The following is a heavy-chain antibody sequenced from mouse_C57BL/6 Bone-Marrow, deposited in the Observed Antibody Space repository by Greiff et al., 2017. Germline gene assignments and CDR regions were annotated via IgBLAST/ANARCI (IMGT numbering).Heavy chain of an antibody. V-gene: IGHV14-4*01. D-gene: IGHD1-1*01. CDR2: IDPENGDT. CDR3: TLITTVVATDY. CDR1: GFNIKDDY. J-gene: IGHJ2*01. Sequence: VQLQQSGAELVRPGASVKLSCTASGFNIKDDYMHWVKQRPEQGLEWIGWIDPENGDTEYASKFQGKATITADTSSNKAYLQLSSLTSEDTAVYYCTLITTVVATDYWGQGTTLTVSS.